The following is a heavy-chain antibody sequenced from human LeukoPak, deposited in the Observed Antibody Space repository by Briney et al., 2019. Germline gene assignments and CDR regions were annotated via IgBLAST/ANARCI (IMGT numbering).Heavy chain of an antibody. J-gene: IGHJ4*02. CDR1: GFTFSSYA. V-gene: IGHV3-23*01. Sequence: GGSLRLSCAASGFTFSSYAMSWVRQAPGKGLEWVSAISGSGGSTYYADSVKGRSTISRDNSKNTLYQQMNSLRAEDTAVYYCAKDPITMIGFDYWGQGTLVTVSS. CDR3: AKDPITMIGFDY. D-gene: IGHD3-22*01. CDR2: ISGSGGST.